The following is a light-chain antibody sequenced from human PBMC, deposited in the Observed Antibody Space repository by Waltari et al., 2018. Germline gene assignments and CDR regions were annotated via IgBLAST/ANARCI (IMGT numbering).Light chain of an antibody. CDR1: QSIRSF. CDR3: QQSYSTPLT. Sequence: DIQMNQSPSSLTAYVGDRVTITCRASQSIRSFLNWYQQKPGKVPKLLIYAASSLQSGVPSRFRGSGSGTDFTLTISILQPEDFATYYCQQSYSTPLTFGGGTKVEIK. V-gene: IGKV1-39*01. J-gene: IGKJ4*01. CDR2: AAS.